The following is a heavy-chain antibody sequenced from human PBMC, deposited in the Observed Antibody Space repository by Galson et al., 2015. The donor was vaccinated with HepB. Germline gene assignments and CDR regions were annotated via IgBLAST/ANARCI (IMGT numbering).Heavy chain of an antibody. V-gene: IGHV5-10-1*01. CDR1: GYSFTSYW. CDR3: AITGGYSSGLGAFDI. D-gene: IGHD6-19*01. J-gene: IGHJ3*02. Sequence: QSGAEVKKPGESLRISCKGSGYSFTSYWISWVRQMPGKGLEWMGRIDPSDSYTNYSPSFQGHVTISADKSISTAYLQWSSLKASDTAMYYCAITGGYSSGLGAFDIWGQGTMVTVSS. CDR2: IDPSDSYT.